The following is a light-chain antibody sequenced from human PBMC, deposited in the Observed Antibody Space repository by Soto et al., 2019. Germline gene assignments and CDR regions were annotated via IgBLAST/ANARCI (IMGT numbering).Light chain of an antibody. CDR2: VAS. CDR3: QQLNSYPIT. J-gene: IGKJ5*01. Sequence: DIQLTQSPSFLSASVGDRVTITCRASQGISSHLAWYQQQPGKAPKLLIYVASTLQSGVPSRFSGSGSGTEFTLTISGLQPEYFASYYCQQLNSYPITFGQGTRLEIK. CDR1: QGISSH. V-gene: IGKV1-9*01.